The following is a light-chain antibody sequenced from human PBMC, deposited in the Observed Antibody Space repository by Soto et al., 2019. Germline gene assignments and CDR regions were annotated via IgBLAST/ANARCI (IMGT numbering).Light chain of an antibody. CDR3: MQTLQTPYT. J-gene: IGKJ3*01. CDR2: LVS. CDR1: QSLLHSDGDNY. Sequence: DIVMTQSPLSLPVTPGEPASISCKSSQSLLHSDGDNYLEWYVQKAGQSPQLLICLVSHRASGVPDGLSGSGSGTDFTLKISKVEADDVGVYYCMQTLQTPYTFGPGTKVEIK. V-gene: IGKV2-28*01.